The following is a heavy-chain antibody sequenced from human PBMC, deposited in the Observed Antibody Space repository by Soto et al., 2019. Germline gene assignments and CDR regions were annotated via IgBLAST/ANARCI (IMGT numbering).Heavy chain of an antibody. CDR2: INGDGIST. V-gene: IGHV3-74*01. Sequence: EVQLVESGGDLVQPGGSLRLSCAASGFTFSSYWMHWVRQDPEMGLVWVSRINGDGISTSYADSVKGRFTISRDNAKDTLYLHMNSLGAEDTAVYYCARISQGTYCRGGNCYSDYWGQGTLVTVSS. J-gene: IGHJ4*02. D-gene: IGHD2-15*01. CDR1: GFTFSSYW. CDR3: ARISQGTYCRGGNCYSDY.